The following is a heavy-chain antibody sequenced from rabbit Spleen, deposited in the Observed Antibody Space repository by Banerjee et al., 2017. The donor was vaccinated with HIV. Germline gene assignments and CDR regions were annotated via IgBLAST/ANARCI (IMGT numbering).Heavy chain of an antibody. J-gene: IGHJ4*01. Sequence: QEQLVESGGGLVQPEGSLTLTCTASGFSFSSYYYLCWVRQAPGKGLEWIGCIVAGNSGSAYYASWMRSRFTISKTSSTTVTLQMTGLTAADTATYFCARDDWNKGSGDYASGSFGLWGQGTLVTVS. D-gene: IGHD1-1*01. CDR3: ARDDWNKGSGDYASGSFGL. CDR2: IVAGNSGSA. CDR1: GFSFSSYYY. V-gene: IGHV1S45*01.